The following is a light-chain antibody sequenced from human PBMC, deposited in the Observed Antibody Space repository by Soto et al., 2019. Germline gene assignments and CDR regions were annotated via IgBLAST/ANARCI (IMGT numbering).Light chain of an antibody. V-gene: IGLV1-44*01. Sequence: QSVLTQPPSASGTPGQRVTISCSGSISNIGSHTVNWYQQLPGTAPKLLIYSNYQRPSGVPDRFSGSKSGTSASLAISGLQSEDEADYCCAAWDDSLNGWVFGGGTQLTVL. J-gene: IGLJ3*02. CDR1: ISNIGSHT. CDR2: SNY. CDR3: AAWDDSLNGWV.